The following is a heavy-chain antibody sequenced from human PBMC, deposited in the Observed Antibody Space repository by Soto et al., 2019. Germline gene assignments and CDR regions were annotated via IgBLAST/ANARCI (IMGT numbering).Heavy chain of an antibody. CDR1: GCSTTGRTYQ. D-gene: IGHD3-16*02. J-gene: IGHJ5*02. V-gene: IGHV4-39*01. CDR2: IYYSGKT. CDR3: ARGFCYGTCYREGEGWFDP. Sequence: QVQLQESGPGLVKPSESMSLTCNVSGCSTTGRTYQWAWIRQPPGKGLEWIGTIYYSGKTYYNPSLKGRITMSVDTSRNKFSLRLTSVTAADTAVYYCARGFCYGTCYREGEGWFDPWGQGTLVTVSS.